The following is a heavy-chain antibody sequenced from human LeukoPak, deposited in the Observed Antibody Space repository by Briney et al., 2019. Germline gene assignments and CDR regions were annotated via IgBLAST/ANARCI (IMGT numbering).Heavy chain of an antibody. CDR2: ISKSGDPT. CDR1: GVTLSNYA. D-gene: IGHD3-16*01. V-gene: IGHV3-23*01. CDR3: ATSWGPDTSAFRWGRDGMDV. J-gene: IGHJ6*02. Sequence: GGSLRLSCVASGVTLSNYAMSWARQAPGKGLEWVSAISKSGDPTYYAASAKGRFTIYRDNSKNTQYLQMNSLRAEDTAVYYCATSWGPDTSAFRWGRDGMDVWGQGTTVIVS.